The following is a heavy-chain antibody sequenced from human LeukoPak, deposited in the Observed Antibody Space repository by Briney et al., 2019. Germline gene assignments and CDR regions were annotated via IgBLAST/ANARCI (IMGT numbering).Heavy chain of an antibody. CDR3: ARSTDGYNGNYYSD. CDR1: GYTFTSYY. J-gene: IGHJ6*02. Sequence: ASVKVSCKASGYTFTSYYMHWVRQAPGQGLEWMGIINPSGSTGYAQKFLGRVTMTRDTSTSTVYMELSTLRSEDTAVYYCARSTDGYNGNYYSDWGQGTTVTISS. V-gene: IGHV1-46*01. D-gene: IGHD5-24*01. CDR2: INPSGST.